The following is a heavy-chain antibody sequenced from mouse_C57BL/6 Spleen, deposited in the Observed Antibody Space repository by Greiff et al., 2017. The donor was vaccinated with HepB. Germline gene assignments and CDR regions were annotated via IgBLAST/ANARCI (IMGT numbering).Heavy chain of an antibody. CDR1: GFTFSSYG. CDR3: ARHEGLRRRDYFDY. D-gene: IGHD2-4*01. J-gene: IGHJ2*01. CDR2: ISSGGSYT. Sequence: EVQLQESGGDLVKPGGSLKLSCAASGFTFSSYGMSWVRQTPDKRLEWVATISSGGSYTYYPDSVKGRFTISRDNAKNTLYLQMSSLKSEDTAMYYCARHEGLRRRDYFDYWGQGTTLTVSS. V-gene: IGHV5-6*01.